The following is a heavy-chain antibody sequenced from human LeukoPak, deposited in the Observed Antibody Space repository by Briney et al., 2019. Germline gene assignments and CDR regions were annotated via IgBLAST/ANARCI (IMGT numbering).Heavy chain of an antibody. V-gene: IGHV4-39*07. CDR1: GGSMTNNTFY. D-gene: IGHD3-10*01. CDR2: IYHTGPT. CDR3: ARVLIWFGQLQNWFDP. J-gene: IGHJ5*02. Sequence: SETLSLTCTVSGGSMTNNTFYWGWIRQPPGKGLEWIGSIYHTGPTYYNPSLKSRVTILVDASKNQFSLKLSSVTAADTAVYYCARVLIWFGQLQNWFDPWGPGTLVTVSS.